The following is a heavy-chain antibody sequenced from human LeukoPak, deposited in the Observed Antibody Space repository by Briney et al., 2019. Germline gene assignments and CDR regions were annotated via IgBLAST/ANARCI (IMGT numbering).Heavy chain of an antibody. Sequence: PGGSLRLPCAASGFTFSSYWMHWARQAPGKGLVWVSRINSDGSSTSYADSVKGRFTISRDNAKNTLYLQMNSLRAEDTAVYYCARETYYGSGSYAWDYWGQGTLVTVSS. V-gene: IGHV3-74*01. J-gene: IGHJ4*02. D-gene: IGHD3-10*01. CDR2: INSDGSST. CDR1: GFTFSSYW. CDR3: ARETYYGSGSYAWDY.